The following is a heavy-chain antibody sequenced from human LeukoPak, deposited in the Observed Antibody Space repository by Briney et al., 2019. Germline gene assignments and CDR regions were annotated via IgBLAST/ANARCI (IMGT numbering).Heavy chain of an antibody. D-gene: IGHD3-16*01. CDR1: GFTFSSYS. V-gene: IGHV3-21*01. Sequence: GGSLRLSCAASGFTFSSYSMSWVRQAPGKGLEWVSSISSSSSYIYYADSVKGRFTISRDNAKNSLYLQMNSLRAEDTAVYYCARDWGYYYYYGMDVWGQGTTVTVSS. J-gene: IGHJ6*02. CDR2: ISSSSSYI. CDR3: ARDWGYYYYYGMDV.